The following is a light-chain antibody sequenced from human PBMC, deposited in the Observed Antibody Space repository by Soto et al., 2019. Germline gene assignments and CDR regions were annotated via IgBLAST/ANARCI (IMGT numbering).Light chain of an antibody. CDR3: AAWDDSLNGHV. CDR1: SSNIGTNT. CDR2: RTD. J-gene: IGLJ1*01. Sequence: QSVLTQPHSVSGTPGQRVTISCSGSSSNIGTNTVHWCQQLPGTAPKVLIYRTDQRPSGVPERFAGSKSGTSASLAISERQSEDEDDYYCAAWDDSLNGHVFGTGTKLTVL. V-gene: IGLV1-44*01.